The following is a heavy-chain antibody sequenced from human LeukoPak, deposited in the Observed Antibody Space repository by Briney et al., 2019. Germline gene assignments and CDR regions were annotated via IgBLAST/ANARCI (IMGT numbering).Heavy chain of an antibody. V-gene: IGHV3-48*01. CDR2: ISSSSSTI. CDR3: AKTGYCTNGVCYNYAMDV. J-gene: IGHJ6*02. CDR1: GFIFSSYS. Sequence: GGSLRLSCAASGFIFSSYSMNWVRQAPGKGLEWVSYISSSSSTIYYADSVKGRFTISRDNAKNSLYPQMSSLRAEDTAVYYCAKTGYCTNGVCYNYAMDVWGQGTTVTVSS. D-gene: IGHD2-8*01.